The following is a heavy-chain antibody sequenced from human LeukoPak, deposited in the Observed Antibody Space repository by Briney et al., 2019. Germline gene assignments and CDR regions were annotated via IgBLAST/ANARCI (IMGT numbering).Heavy chain of an antibody. J-gene: IGHJ4*02. V-gene: IGHV3-48*02. CDR2: ISSGSGTI. CDR1: GFIFSSYS. CDR3: ARGGNIDF. Sequence: PGGSPRLSCAASGFIFSSYSMNWGRQAPGKGLEWLSYISSGSGTIYYAGSVKGRFTISRDNAKNSVYLQMNSLRDEDTAVYYCARGGNIDFWGQGTLVTVSS. D-gene: IGHD3-10*01.